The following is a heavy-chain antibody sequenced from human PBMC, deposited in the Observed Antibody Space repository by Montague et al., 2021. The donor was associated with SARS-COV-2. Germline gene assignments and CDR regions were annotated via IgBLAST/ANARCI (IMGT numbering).Heavy chain of an antibody. CDR1: GFTFSSYA. CDR2: ISYDGSNK. Sequence: SLRLSCAAPGFTFSSYAMHWVRQAPGKGLEWVAVISYDGSNKYYADSVKGLFTISRDNSKNTLYLQMNSLRAEDTAVYYCARDLRYFDWDGVDYWGQGTLVTVSS. CDR3: ARDLRYFDWDGVDY. D-gene: IGHD3-9*01. J-gene: IGHJ4*02. V-gene: IGHV3-30*04.